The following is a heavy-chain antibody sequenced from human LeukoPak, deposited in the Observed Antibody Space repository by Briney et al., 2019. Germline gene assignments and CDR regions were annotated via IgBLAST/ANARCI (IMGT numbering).Heavy chain of an antibody. CDR2: ISGSGGST. D-gene: IGHD3-22*01. CDR1: GFTFSSYA. J-gene: IGHJ4*02. Sequence: PGGSLRLSCATSGFTFSSYAMSWVRQAPGKGLQWVSTISGSGGSTYYADSVKGRFTISRDNAKNTLYLQMNSLRVEDTAVYYCARGIGGRSSGYQLHSGRSDYWGQGTLVTVSS. CDR3: ARGIGGRSSGYQLHSGRSDY. V-gene: IGHV3-23*01.